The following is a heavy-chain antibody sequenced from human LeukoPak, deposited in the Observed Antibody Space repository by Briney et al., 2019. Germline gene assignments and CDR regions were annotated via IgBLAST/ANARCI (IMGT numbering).Heavy chain of an antibody. Sequence: SETLSLTCTVSGGSISSYYWSWIRQPPGKGLEWIGYIWYSGSTNYNPSPKSRVTISVDTSKNQFSLKLSSVTAADTAVYYCARGLMMAVAGRGEFHYWGQGTLVTVSS. CDR3: ARGLMMAVAGRGEFHY. D-gene: IGHD6-13*01. V-gene: IGHV4-59*01. J-gene: IGHJ4*02. CDR1: GGSISSYY. CDR2: IWYSGST.